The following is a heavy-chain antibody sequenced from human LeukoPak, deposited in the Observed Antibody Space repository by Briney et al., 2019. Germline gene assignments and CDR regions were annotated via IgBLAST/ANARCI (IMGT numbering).Heavy chain of an antibody. J-gene: IGHJ1*01. CDR1: GFAFSDDS. D-gene: IGHD3-22*01. Sequence: GGSLRLSCVASGFAFSDDSMNWVRQPPGKGLEWVSSISSTSKYIYYADSVKGRFTISRDNAKNSLYLQMSSLRADDTAVYYCARDRLLYYYDSGPTGHFQHWGQGTLVTVSS. V-gene: IGHV3-21*01. CDR2: ISSTSKYI. CDR3: ARDRLLYYYDSGPTGHFQH.